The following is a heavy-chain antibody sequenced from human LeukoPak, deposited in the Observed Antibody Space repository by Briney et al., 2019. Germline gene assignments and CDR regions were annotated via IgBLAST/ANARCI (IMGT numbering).Heavy chain of an antibody. D-gene: IGHD6-19*01. CDR1: GFTFSSYA. Sequence: GGSLRLSCAASGFTFSSYAMHWVRQAPGKGLEYVSAISSNGGSTYYANSVKGRFTISRDNSKNTLYLQMGSLRAEDMAVYYCARDPIAVAGDAFDIWGQGTMVTVSS. CDR3: ARDPIAVAGDAFDI. CDR2: ISSNGGST. J-gene: IGHJ3*02. V-gene: IGHV3-64*01.